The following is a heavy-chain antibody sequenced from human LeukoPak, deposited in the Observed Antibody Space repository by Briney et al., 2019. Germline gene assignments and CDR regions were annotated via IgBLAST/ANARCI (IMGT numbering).Heavy chain of an antibody. CDR2: INPNSGGT. CDR1: GYSFTGYY. J-gene: IGHJ4*02. V-gene: IGHV1-2*02. Sequence: ASVKVSCKASGYSFTGYYMHWVRQAPGQGLEWVGWINPNSGGTNYAQKFQGRVTMTRDTSISTAYMELSRLRSDDTAVYYCARDFGRTSCGYWGQGTLVTVSS. CDR3: ARDFGRTSCGY. D-gene: IGHD2-2*01.